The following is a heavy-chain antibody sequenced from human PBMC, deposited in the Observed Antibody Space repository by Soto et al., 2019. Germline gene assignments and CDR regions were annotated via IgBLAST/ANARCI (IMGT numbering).Heavy chain of an antibody. Sequence: SETLSLTCTVSGDSISSGDYYWSWIRQPPGKGLEWIGYIYYSGSTYYNPSLKSRVTISVDTSKNQFSLKLSSVTAADTAVYYCARVTLNWFDPWGQGTLVTVSS. CDR3: ARVTLNWFDP. J-gene: IGHJ5*02. CDR1: GDSISSGDYY. V-gene: IGHV4-30-4*01. CDR2: IYYSGST.